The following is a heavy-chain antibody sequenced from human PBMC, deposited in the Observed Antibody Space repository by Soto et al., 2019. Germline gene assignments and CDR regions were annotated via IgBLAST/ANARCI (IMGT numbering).Heavy chain of an antibody. V-gene: IGHV3-23*01. CDR1: GFTFSSYA. CDR3: AKVSGDYWDRTFDY. CDR2: ISDSGGCT. Sequence: EVQLLESGGGLVQPGGSLRLSCAAYGFTFSSYAMSWVRQAPGKGLEWVSAISDSGGCTYHAVSVKGRFTISSDNSKNTLYLQMNSLRAEDTAVYYCAKVSGDYWDRTFDYWGQGTLVTVSS. D-gene: IGHD4-17*01. J-gene: IGHJ4*02.